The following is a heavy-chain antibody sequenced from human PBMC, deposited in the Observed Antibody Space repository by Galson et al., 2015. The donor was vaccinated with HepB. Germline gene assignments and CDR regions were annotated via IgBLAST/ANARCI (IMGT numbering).Heavy chain of an antibody. CDR2: INSDGSST. Sequence: SLRLSCAASGFTFSSYWMHWVRQAPGKGLVWVSRINSDGSSTSYADSVKGRFTISRDNAKNTLYLQMNSLRAEDTAVYYCARERGEGYCSSTSCHYYYYGMDVWGQGTTVSVSS. CDR1: GFTFSSYW. CDR3: ARERGEGYCSSTSCHYYYYGMDV. D-gene: IGHD2-2*01. V-gene: IGHV3-74*01. J-gene: IGHJ6*02.